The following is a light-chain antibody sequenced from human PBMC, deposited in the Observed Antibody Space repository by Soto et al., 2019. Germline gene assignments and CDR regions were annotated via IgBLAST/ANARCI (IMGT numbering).Light chain of an antibody. Sequence: AIRTTQSPSSFSASTGDRVTITCRASQGISSSLAWYQQKPGKAPKLLIFGASTLQSGVPSRFSGSGSGTDFTLTISCLQSEDFATYFCQQYYDYPLTFGPGTKVDIK. CDR3: QQYYDYPLT. V-gene: IGKV1-8*01. CDR1: QGISSS. J-gene: IGKJ3*01. CDR2: GAS.